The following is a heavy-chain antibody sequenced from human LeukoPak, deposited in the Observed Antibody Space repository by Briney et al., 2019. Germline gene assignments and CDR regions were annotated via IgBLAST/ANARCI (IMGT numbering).Heavy chain of an antibody. CDR3: GVYTSSWNDY. D-gene: IGHD6-13*01. CDR2: ISGSGAGT. Sequence: GGSLRLSCAASGFTFSSYAMSWVRQAPGKGLEWVSVISGSGAGTNYADSVKGRFTISRDNSKNTVYLQMNSLRAEDTAVYYCGVYTSSWNDYWGQGTLVTVSS. V-gene: IGHV3-23*01. CDR1: GFTFSSYA. J-gene: IGHJ4*02.